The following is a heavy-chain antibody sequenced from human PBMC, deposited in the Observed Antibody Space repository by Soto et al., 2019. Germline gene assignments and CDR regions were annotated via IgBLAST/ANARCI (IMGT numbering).Heavy chain of an antibody. CDR1: GFTFSSYS. J-gene: IGHJ4*02. Sequence: GGPLRLSCASSGFTFSSYSMNWVRQAPGKGLEWVPSISSSRSYKYYADSVKGRFTISRDNSKNTLYLQMNSLRDEDTAVYYCARDTYYYDSSGYYPTALGYWGQGTLVTVSS. V-gene: IGHV3-21*01. D-gene: IGHD3-22*01. CDR2: ISSSRSYK. CDR3: ARDTYYYDSSGYYPTALGY.